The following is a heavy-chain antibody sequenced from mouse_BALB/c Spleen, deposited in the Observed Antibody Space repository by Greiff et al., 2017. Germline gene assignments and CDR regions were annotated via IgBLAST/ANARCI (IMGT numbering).Heavy chain of an antibody. CDR2: ISSGGSYT. CDR1: GFTFSSYA. Sequence: EVKVVESGGGLVKPGGSLKLSCAASGFTFSSYAMSWVRQSPEKRLEWVAEISSGGSYTYYPDTVTGRFTISRDNAKNTLYLEMSSLRSEDTAMCYCARSDYDERFDYWGQGTTLTVSS. J-gene: IGHJ2*01. V-gene: IGHV5-9-4*01. D-gene: IGHD2-4*01. CDR3: ARSDYDERFDY.